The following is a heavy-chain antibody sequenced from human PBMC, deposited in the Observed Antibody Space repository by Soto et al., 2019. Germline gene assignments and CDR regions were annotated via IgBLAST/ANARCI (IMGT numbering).Heavy chain of an antibody. V-gene: IGHV3-23*01. CDR3: AKGVPGIAVAGTGYFQH. CDR2: ISGSGDST. CDR1: GFTFSSYA. D-gene: IGHD6-19*01. Sequence: EVPLLESGGGLVQPGGSLRLSCAASGFTFSSYAMSWVRQAPGKGLEWVSGISGSGDSTYYADSVKGRFTISRDNSKNTLYLQMNSLRAEDTAVYNCAKGVPGIAVAGTGYFQHWGQGTLVTVSS. J-gene: IGHJ1*01.